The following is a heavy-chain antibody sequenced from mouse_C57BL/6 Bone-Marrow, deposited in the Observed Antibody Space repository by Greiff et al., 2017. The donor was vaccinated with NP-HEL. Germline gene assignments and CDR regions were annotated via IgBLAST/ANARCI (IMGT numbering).Heavy chain of an antibody. CDR2: IDPETGGT. CDR3: TRAIAYYGSSLYWYFDV. Sequence: VQLQQSGAELVRPGASVTLSCKASGYTFPDYQMHWVKQTPVHGLEWIGAIDPETGGTAYNQKFKGKAILTADKSSSTAYMELRSLTSEDSAVYYCTRAIAYYGSSLYWYFDVWGTGTTVTVSS. D-gene: IGHD1-1*01. V-gene: IGHV1-15*01. CDR1: GYTFPDYQ. J-gene: IGHJ1*03.